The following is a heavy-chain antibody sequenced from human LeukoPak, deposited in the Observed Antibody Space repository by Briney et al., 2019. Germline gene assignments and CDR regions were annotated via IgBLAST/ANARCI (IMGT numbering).Heavy chain of an antibody. CDR1: GFSVSTYG. CDR3: ARDKVGGIASTY. J-gene: IGHJ4*02. V-gene: IGHV3-30*03. CDR2: VSLHGINK. Sequence: GGSLRLSCLVSGFSVSTYGMQWVRQTPGRGLEWVALVSLHGINKHYGDSVRGRFTVSRDNSKNMLDLQMNSLRPEDTALYYCARDKVGGIASTYWGQGALVILPS. D-gene: IGHD3-16*02.